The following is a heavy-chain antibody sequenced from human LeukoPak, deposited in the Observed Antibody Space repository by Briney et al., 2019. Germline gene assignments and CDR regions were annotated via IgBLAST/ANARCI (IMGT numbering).Heavy chain of an antibody. D-gene: IGHD3-22*01. V-gene: IGHV4-34*01. CDR3: KYYYDSSGHTNFDY. CDR1: GGSFSGYY. CDR2: INHSGST. J-gene: IGHJ4*02. Sequence: SETLSLTCAVYGGSFSGYYWSWIRQPPGKGLEWIGEINHSGSTNYNPSLKSRVTISVDTSKNQSSLKLSSVTAADTAVYYCKYYYDSSGHTNFDYWGQGTLVTVSS.